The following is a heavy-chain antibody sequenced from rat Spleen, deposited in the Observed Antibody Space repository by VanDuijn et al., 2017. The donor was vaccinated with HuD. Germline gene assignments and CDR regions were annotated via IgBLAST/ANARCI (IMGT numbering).Heavy chain of an antibody. CDR3: ATEHYYDGYYRDY. Sequence: QVQLKESGPGLVQPSQTLSLTCTVSGFSLSSYGVIWVRQPPGKGLEWMGVIWGNGNTNYKSPLKSRLSISKDTSKSQVFLKMNNRQTEDTAMYFCATEHYYDGYYRDYWGQGVMVTVSS. J-gene: IGHJ2*01. D-gene: IGHD1-12*03. CDR1: GFSLSSYG. CDR2: IWGNGNT. V-gene: IGHV2S61*01.